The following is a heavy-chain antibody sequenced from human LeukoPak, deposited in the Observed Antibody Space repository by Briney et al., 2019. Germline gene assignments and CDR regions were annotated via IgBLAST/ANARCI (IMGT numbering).Heavy chain of an antibody. V-gene: IGHV3-30*03. Sequence: GGSLRLSCAASGFTFSSYGMHWVRQAPGKGLEWVAVISYDGSNKYYADSVKGRFTISRDNAKNSLYLQMNSLRAEDTAVYYCARAYGSGSYYNRGQGTLVTVSS. J-gene: IGHJ4*02. CDR1: GFTFSSYG. CDR3: ARAYGSGSYYN. CDR2: ISYDGSNK. D-gene: IGHD3-10*01.